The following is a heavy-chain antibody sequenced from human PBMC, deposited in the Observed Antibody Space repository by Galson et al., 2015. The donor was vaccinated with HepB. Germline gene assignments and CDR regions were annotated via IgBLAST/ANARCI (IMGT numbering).Heavy chain of an antibody. D-gene: IGHD6-19*01. CDR2: IRSKAYGGTT. J-gene: IGHJ1*01. Sequence: SLRLSCAASGFTFGDYAMSRFRQAPGKGLEWVGFIRSKAYGGTTEYAASVKGRFTISRDDSKSIAYLQMNSLKTEDTAVYYCTTLQQWLFQDAEYFQHWGQGTLVTVSS. CDR1: GFTFGDYA. CDR3: TTLQQWLFQDAEYFQH. V-gene: IGHV3-49*03.